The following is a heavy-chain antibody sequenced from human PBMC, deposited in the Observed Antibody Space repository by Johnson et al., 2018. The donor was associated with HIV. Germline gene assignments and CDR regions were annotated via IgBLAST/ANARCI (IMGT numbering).Heavy chain of an antibody. CDR3: ARDHDPIAAAQGAFDI. CDR1: GFTFSSYG. J-gene: IGHJ3*02. D-gene: IGHD6-13*01. CDR2: IRYDGSNK. Sequence: QVQLVESGGGVVQPGGSLRLSCAASGFTFSSYGMHWVRQAPGKGLEWVAFIRYDGSNKYYADSVKGRFTISRDSSKNSLYLQMNSLRAEDTAVYYCARDHDPIAAAQGAFDIWGQGTMVTVSS. V-gene: IGHV3-30*02.